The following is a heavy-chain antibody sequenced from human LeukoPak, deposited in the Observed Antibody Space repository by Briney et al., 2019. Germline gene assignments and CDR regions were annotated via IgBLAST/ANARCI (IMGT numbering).Heavy chain of an antibody. CDR3: ARWHTSGNNYYYDY. V-gene: IGHV3-11*01. CDR1: GYSISSGYY. CDR2: ISSSSSTI. J-gene: IGHJ4*02. D-gene: IGHD3-22*01. Sequence: LSLTCTVSGYSISSGYYWGWIRQPPGKGLEWVSYISSSSSTIYYADSVKGRFTISRDNAKNSLYLQMNSLRAEDTAVYYCARWHTSGNNYYYDYWGQGTLVTVSS.